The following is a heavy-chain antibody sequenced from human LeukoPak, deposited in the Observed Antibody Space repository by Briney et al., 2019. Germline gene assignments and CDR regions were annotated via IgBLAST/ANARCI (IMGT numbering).Heavy chain of an antibody. D-gene: IGHD5-18*01. CDR2: IYSGDNT. CDR3: ARDKWVT. Sequence: PGGSLRLSRAASGFTISSNYMSWVRQAPGKGLEWVSVIYSGDNTYYADSVKGRFIITRDNSNNTVYLQMNSLRAEDTAVYYCARDKWVTWGQGTLVTVSS. V-gene: IGHV3-66*01. J-gene: IGHJ4*02. CDR1: GFTISSNY.